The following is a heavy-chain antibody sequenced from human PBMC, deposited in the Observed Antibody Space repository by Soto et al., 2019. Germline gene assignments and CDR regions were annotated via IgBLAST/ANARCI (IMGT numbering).Heavy chain of an antibody. CDR3: ARENSGSYYYGMDV. D-gene: IGHD1-26*01. J-gene: IGHJ6*02. CDR2: IYYSGST. CDR1: GGCSSSYY. Sequence: LVMLSDRWSVGGGCSSSYYWTWIRKHPGKGLEWIGYIYYSGSTNYNPSLKSRVTISVDTSKNQFSLKLSSVTAADTAVYYCARENSGSYYYGMDVWGQRTTVTVSS. V-gene: IGHV4-59*01.